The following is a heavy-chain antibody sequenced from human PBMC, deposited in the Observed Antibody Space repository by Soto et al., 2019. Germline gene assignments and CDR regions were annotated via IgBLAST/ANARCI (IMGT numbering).Heavy chain of an antibody. Sequence: ASVKVSCKASGGTFSSYAISWVRQAPGQGLEWMGGIIPIFGTANYAQKFQGRVTITADESTSTAYMELSSLRSEDTAVYYCARGVAIMAYYYGMDVWGQGTTVTSP. CDR1: GGTFSSYA. D-gene: IGHD2-21*01. V-gene: IGHV1-69*13. CDR2: IIPIFGTA. J-gene: IGHJ6*02. CDR3: ARGVAIMAYYYGMDV.